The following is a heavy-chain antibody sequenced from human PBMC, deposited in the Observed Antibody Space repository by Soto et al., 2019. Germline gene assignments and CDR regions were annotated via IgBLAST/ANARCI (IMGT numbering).Heavy chain of an antibody. V-gene: IGHV1-18*01. Sequence: QVPLVQSGTEVQKPGASVKVSCKTSGYTFTTYGIHWVRQAPGQGLEWMGWISVYNGNTNYAQKFQDRVTMTTDTSRSVGYLELRSLTFEDTAVYYCARGAHGSGYGVYWGQGTLVTVSS. D-gene: IGHD3-3*01. J-gene: IGHJ4*02. CDR3: ARGAHGSGYGVY. CDR1: GYTFTTYG. CDR2: ISVYNGNT.